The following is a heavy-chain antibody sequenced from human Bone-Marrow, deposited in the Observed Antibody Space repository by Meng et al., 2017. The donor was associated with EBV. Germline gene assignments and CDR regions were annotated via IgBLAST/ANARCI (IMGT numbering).Heavy chain of an antibody. V-gene: IGHV4-4*02. CDR2: IYYSGTT. D-gene: IGHD1-26*01. CDR3: ARGSIKSGSYSIDS. Sequence: VHVQESGPGMVKASGTLSLTFAVSGGSIRTNFWWSWVRQSPGKGLEWIGEIYYSGTTTYNPSLKSRVTISVDKSKNQFSLKLTSVTAADTAVYYCARGSIKSGSYSIDSWGQGILVTVSS. CDR1: GGSIRTNFW. J-gene: IGHJ4*02.